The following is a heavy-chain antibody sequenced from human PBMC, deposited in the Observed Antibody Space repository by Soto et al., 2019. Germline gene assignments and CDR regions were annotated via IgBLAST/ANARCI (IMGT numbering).Heavy chain of an antibody. CDR1: GYTFTGYY. CDR3: ARGQLGRAPSDACDI. D-gene: IGHD7-27*01. Sequence: ASVKVSCKASGYTFTGYYMHWVRQAPGQGLEWMGWINPNSGGTNYAQKFQGWVTMTRDTSISTAYMELSRLRSDDTAVYYCARGQLGRAPSDACDIWGQGTRVTAS. J-gene: IGHJ3*02. V-gene: IGHV1-2*04. CDR2: INPNSGGT.